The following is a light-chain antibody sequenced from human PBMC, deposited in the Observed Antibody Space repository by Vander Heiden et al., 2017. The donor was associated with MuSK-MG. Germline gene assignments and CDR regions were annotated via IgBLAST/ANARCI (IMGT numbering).Light chain of an antibody. CDR3: LQDKTHPYT. CDR2: GIS. CDR1: QDVRDD. V-gene: IGKV1-6*02. J-gene: IGKJ2*01. Sequence: ATQVTQSPSSLSASVGDRVTITCRTSQDVRDDFGWYQQKPGKAPKLLIYGISNLESGVPSRFSGGGSGTFFALTITSLQPEDFATYYCLQDKTHPYTFGQGTKLEIK.